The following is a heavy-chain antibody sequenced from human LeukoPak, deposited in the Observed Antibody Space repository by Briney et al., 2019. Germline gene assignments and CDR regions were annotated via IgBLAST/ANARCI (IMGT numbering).Heavy chain of an antibody. V-gene: IGHV3-33*01. CDR2: IWNDGTNK. CDR1: GFTFNDYG. D-gene: IGHD5-12*01. J-gene: IGHJ3*02. CDR3: ARDSGHSGYHYAFDI. Sequence: GTSLRLSCAASGFTFNDYGMHWVRQAPGKGLEWVAVIWNDGTNKFYADSVKGRFTISRDDSKNTLSLQMNSPRVDDMAVYYCARDSGHSGYHYAFDIWGQGTTVTVSS.